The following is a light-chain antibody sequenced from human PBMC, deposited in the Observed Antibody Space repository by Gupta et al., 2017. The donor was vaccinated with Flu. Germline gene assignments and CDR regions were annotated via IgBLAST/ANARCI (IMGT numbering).Light chain of an antibody. V-gene: IGKV6-21*01. CDR3: PQGYCLPGT. J-gene: IGKJ2*01. CDR1: QNIGRN. Sequence: PGFQSVTPKEKVTITCRASQNIGRNLNWYQQKPEQSPKLLIKYASQYGSGVPSRFSGSGFGTNFTLTINGLEAEDAATYYCPQGYCLPGTFGQGTKLVIK. CDR2: YAS.